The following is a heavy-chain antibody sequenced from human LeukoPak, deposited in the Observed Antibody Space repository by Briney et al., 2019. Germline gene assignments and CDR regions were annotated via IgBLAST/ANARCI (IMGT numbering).Heavy chain of an antibody. CDR2: IWYDGSNK. J-gene: IGHJ4*02. Sequence: GGSLRLSCAASGLSFSNAWMSWARQAPGKGLEWVAVIWYDGSNKYYADSVKGRFTISRDNSKNTLYLQMNSLRAEDTAVYYCARNYYDSSGYYYHDYWGQGTLVTVSS. CDR1: GLSFSNAW. D-gene: IGHD3-22*01. CDR3: ARNYYDSSGYYYHDY. V-gene: IGHV3-33*08.